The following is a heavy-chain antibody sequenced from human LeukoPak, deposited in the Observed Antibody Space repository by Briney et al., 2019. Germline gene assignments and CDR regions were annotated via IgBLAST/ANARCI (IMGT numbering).Heavy chain of an antibody. V-gene: IGHV4-39*07. Sequence: PSETLSLTCTVSGGSISSSSYYWGWIRQPPGKGLEWIGSIYYSGGTYYNPSLKSRVTISVDTSKNQFSLKLSSVTAADTAVYYCARSIRSNVIGGVTGNPNWIDPWGQGILVTVSS. CDR2: IYYSGGT. D-gene: IGHD3-3*01. CDR3: ARSIRSNVIGGVTGNPNWIDP. J-gene: IGHJ5*02. CDR1: GGSISSSSYY.